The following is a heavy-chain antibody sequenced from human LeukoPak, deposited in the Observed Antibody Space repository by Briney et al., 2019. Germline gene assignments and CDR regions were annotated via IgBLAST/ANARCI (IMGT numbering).Heavy chain of an antibody. CDR2: ISGSGGST. J-gene: IGHJ4*02. Sequence: GGSLRLSCAASGFTFSSYAMSWVRQAPGKGLEWVSAISGSGGSTYYADSVKGRFTISRDNSKNTLYLQMNSLRAEDTAVYYCARDKRGIAAAGTLDYWGQGTLVTVSS. D-gene: IGHD6-13*01. CDR3: ARDKRGIAAAGTLDY. V-gene: IGHV3-23*01. CDR1: GFTFSSYA.